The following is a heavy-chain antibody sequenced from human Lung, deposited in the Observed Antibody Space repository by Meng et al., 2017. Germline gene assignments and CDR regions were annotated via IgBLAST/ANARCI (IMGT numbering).Heavy chain of an antibody. CDR2: IQHSGSA. V-gene: IGHV4-30-4*01. Sequence: QVQLQESGPGLAEPSQTLSLTFTVSGGYMSSGNYYWSWIRQPPGKGLEWIGYIQHSGSAYYYPSLKSRVSISVDTSNNQFSLNLNSMTAADTAVYYCASFVHIPRRNYVDYWGQGTLVTVSS. J-gene: IGHJ4*02. CDR3: ASFVHIPRRNYVDY. CDR1: GGYMSSGNYY. D-gene: IGHD2-21*01.